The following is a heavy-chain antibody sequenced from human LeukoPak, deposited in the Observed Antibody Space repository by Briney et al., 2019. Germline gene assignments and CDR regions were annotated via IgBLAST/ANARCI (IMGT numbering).Heavy chain of an antibody. CDR1: GGSVSSGSYY. CDR2: IYYSGST. Sequence: SETLSLTCTVSGGSVSSGSYYWSWIRQPPGKGLEWIGYIYYSGSTNYNPSLKSRVTISVDTSKNQFSLKLSSVTAADTAVYYCARDGVGNWFGPWGQGTLVTVSS. V-gene: IGHV4-61*01. J-gene: IGHJ5*02. D-gene: IGHD1-26*01. CDR3: ARDGVGNWFGP.